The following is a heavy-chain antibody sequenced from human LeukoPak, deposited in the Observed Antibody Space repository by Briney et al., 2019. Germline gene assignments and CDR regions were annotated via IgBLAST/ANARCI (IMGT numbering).Heavy chain of an antibody. CDR3: VRVSSDSRFRFYWF. CDR1: GFTFSSYS. J-gene: IGHJ4*02. V-gene: IGHV3-48*01. D-gene: IGHD3-22*01. CDR2: ISSSSSTI. Sequence: GGSLRLSCETFGFTFSSYSMNWVRQAPGKGLEWVSYISSSSSTIYYAESVRGRFTISRDNSEDTLYLQMNRLRADDTATYFCVRVSSDSRFRFYWFWGQGTLVTVSS.